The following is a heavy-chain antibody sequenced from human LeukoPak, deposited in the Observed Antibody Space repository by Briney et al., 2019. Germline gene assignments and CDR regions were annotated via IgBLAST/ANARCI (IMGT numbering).Heavy chain of an antibody. CDR3: ARDFGWLLGFDN. CDR2: ISYDGTNK. Sequence: GGSLRLSCAASGFTFSSYAIHWVRQAPGKGLEWVAIISYDGTNKYYADSVRGRFTISRDNSKNTLYLQMNSLRAEDTAVYYCARDFGWLLGFDNWGQGTLVTVSS. CDR1: GFTFSSYA. V-gene: IGHV3-30-3*01. D-gene: IGHD3-9*01. J-gene: IGHJ4*02.